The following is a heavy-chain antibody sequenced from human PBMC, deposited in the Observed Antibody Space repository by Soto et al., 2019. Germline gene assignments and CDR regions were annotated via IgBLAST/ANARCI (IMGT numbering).Heavy chain of an antibody. CDR3: ARDPSIAAAGQFDY. J-gene: IGHJ4*02. CDR1: GFTVSSNY. V-gene: IGHV3-66*01. CDR2: IYSGGRT. D-gene: IGHD6-13*01. Sequence: PGGSLRLSCAASGFTVSSNYMSWVCQAPGKGLEWVSVIYSGGRTYYADSVKGRFTISRDNSKNTLYLQMNSLRAEDTAVYYCARDPSIAAAGQFDYWGQGTLVTVSS.